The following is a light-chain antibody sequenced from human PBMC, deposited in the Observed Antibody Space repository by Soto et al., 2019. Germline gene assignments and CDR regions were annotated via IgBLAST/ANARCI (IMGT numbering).Light chain of an antibody. CDR3: SSYTSSSTLV. CDR1: SSDVGGYNY. Sequence: QSALTQPASVSGSPGQSTTISCTGTSSDVGGYNYVSWYQQHPGKAPKLMIYEVSNRPSGVSNRFSGSKSGNTASLTISGLQAEDEADYYCSSYTSSSTLVFGTGTKVTAL. V-gene: IGLV2-14*01. CDR2: EVS. J-gene: IGLJ1*01.